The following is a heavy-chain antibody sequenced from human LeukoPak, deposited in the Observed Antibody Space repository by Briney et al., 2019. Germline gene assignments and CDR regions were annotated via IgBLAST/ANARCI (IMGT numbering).Heavy chain of an antibody. CDR3: AREGLTIFGVVIDYYYGMDV. D-gene: IGHD3-3*01. V-gene: IGHV1-69*04. Sequence: GSSVKVSCKASGGTFSSYAISWVRQAPGQGLEWMGRIIPIFGIANYAQKFQGRVTITADKSTSTAYMELSSLRSEDTAVYYCAREGLTIFGVVIDYYYGMDVWGQGTTVTVSS. J-gene: IGHJ6*02. CDR2: IIPIFGIA. CDR1: GGTFSSYA.